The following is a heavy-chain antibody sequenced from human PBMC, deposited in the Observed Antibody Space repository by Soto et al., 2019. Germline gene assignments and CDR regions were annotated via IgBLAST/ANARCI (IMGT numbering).Heavy chain of an antibody. CDR2: IYYSGNT. V-gene: IGHV4-31*11. CDR1: GGSISSGGYY. CDR3: ARAAGLRSSKWFDP. J-gene: IGHJ5*02. D-gene: IGHD3-3*01. Sequence: TSETLCLTCGVSGGSISSGGYYWSWIRQHPGKGLEWIGYIYYSGNTYYNPSLESRVTISVDTSKNYFSLKLSSVTAADTAVYYCARAAGLRSSKWFDPWGQGTLVTVSS.